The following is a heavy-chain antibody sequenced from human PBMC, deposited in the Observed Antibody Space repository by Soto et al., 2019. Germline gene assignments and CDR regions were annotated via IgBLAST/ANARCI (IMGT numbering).Heavy chain of an antibody. CDR3: ARAGSGSYPFDY. J-gene: IGHJ4*02. V-gene: IGHV1-8*01. D-gene: IGHD1-26*01. CDR2: MNPNSGNT. Sequence: SVKVSCKASGYTFTSYDINWVRQATGQGLEWMGWMNPNSGNTGYAQKFKGRVTMTRNTSISTAYIELSSLRSEDTAVYYCARAGSGSYPFDYWGQGTLVTVSS. CDR1: GYTFTSYD.